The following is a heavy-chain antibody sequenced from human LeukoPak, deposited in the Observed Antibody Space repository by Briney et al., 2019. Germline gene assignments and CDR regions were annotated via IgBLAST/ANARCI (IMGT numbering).Heavy chain of an antibody. CDR1: GYTFTGYY. CDR2: INPNSGGT. J-gene: IGHJ6*03. Sequence: ASVKVSCKASGYTFTGYYMHWVRQAPGQGLEWMGWINPNSGGTNYAQKFQGRVTMTRDTSISTAYMELSRLRSDDTAVYYCARGRGCSSTSCYYYYYYYMDVWGKGTTVTVSS. V-gene: IGHV1-2*02. CDR3: ARGRGCSSTSCYYYYYYYMDV. D-gene: IGHD2-2*01.